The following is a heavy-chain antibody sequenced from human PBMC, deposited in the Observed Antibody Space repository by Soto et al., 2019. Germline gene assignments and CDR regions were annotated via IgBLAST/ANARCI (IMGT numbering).Heavy chain of an antibody. D-gene: IGHD3-3*01. CDR1: GFTFSSYG. Sequence: GGSLRLSCAASGFTFSSYGMHWVRQAPGKGLEWVAVISYDGSNKYYADSVKGRFTISRDNSKNTLYLQMNSLRAEDTAVYYCAKQKGNYDFWSGDGAFDYWGQGTLVTVSS. V-gene: IGHV3-30*18. CDR3: AKQKGNYDFWSGDGAFDY. CDR2: ISYDGSNK. J-gene: IGHJ4*02.